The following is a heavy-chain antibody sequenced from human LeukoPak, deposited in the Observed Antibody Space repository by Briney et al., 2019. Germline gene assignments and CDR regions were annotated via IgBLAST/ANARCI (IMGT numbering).Heavy chain of an antibody. J-gene: IGHJ5*02. Sequence: ASVKVSCKASGYTFTSYDINWVRQATGQGLEGMGWINPNSGGTNYAQKFQGRVTMTRDTSISTAYMELSRLRSDDTAVYYCARERVSLSAAGQTWDLDPWGQGTLVTVSS. CDR1: GYTFTSYD. V-gene: IGHV1-2*02. D-gene: IGHD6-13*01. CDR2: INPNSGGT. CDR3: ARERVSLSAAGQTWDLDP.